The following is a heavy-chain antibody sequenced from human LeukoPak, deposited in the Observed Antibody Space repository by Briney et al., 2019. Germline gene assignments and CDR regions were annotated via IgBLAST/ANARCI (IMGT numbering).Heavy chain of an antibody. J-gene: IGHJ4*02. CDR1: GGSISSYY. D-gene: IGHD1-26*01. Sequence: SETLSLTCTVSGGSISSYYWSWIRQPPGKGLEWIGYIYYSGSTRYNPSLKSRVTISVDTSKNQFSLKLSSVTAADTAVYYCARHLPKWGWDYWGQGTLVTVSS. V-gene: IGHV4-59*08. CDR3: ARHLPKWGWDY. CDR2: IYYSGST.